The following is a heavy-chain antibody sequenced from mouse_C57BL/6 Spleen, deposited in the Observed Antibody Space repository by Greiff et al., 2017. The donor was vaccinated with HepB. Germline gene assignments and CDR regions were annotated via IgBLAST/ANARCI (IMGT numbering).Heavy chain of an antibody. CDR1: GYTFTSYW. V-gene: IGHV1-50*01. Sequence: QVPLQQPGAELVKPGASVKLSCKASGYTFTSYWMQWVKQRPGPGLEWIGEIDPSDSYTNYNQKFKGKATLTVDTSSSTAYMQLSSLTSEDSAVYYCARDSKDYWGQGTTLTVSS. D-gene: IGHD2-5*01. CDR3: ARDSKDY. CDR2: IDPSDSYT. J-gene: IGHJ2*01.